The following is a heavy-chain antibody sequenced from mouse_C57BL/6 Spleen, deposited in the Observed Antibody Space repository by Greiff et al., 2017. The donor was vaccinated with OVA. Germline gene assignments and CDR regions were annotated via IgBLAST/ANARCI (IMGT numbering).Heavy chain of an antibody. CDR3: ARSAVPDYYGSSHFDY. D-gene: IGHD1-1*01. V-gene: IGHV1-53*01. J-gene: IGHJ2*01. CDR2: INPSNGGT. Sequence: QVQLQQPGTELVKPGASVKLSCKASGYTFTSYWMHWVKQRPGQGLEWIGNINPSNGGTNYNEKFKSKATLTVDKSSSTAYMQLSSLTSEDSAVYYCARSAVPDYYGSSHFDYWGQGTTLTVSS. CDR1: GYTFTSYW.